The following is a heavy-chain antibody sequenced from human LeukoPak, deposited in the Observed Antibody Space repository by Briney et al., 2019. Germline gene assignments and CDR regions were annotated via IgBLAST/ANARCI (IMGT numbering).Heavy chain of an antibody. Sequence: PGGSLRLSCAASGFTFSSYWMSWVRQAPGQGLEWVANIKQDGSEKYYVASVKGRFTISRDNAKNSLYLQMNSLRIEDSAVYYCARVQSQWAGDCWGQGTLVTVSS. D-gene: IGHD1-26*01. CDR3: ARVQSQWAGDC. CDR1: GFTFSSYW. J-gene: IGHJ4*02. CDR2: IKQDGSEK. V-gene: IGHV3-7*01.